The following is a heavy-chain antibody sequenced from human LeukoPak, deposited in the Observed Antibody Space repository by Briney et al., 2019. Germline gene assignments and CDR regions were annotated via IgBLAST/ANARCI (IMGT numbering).Heavy chain of an antibody. Sequence: SETLSLTCTVSGGSINDDYWTWIRQPPGKGLEWIAYINYSWDTNYNPSLKSRVTISIDTSKSQFSLKVSSVTAADTAVYYCARGDSSAAGTHFDYWGQGTLVTVSS. D-gene: IGHD6-13*01. CDR1: GGSINDDY. CDR2: INYSWDT. V-gene: IGHV4-59*08. J-gene: IGHJ4*02. CDR3: ARGDSSAAGTHFDY.